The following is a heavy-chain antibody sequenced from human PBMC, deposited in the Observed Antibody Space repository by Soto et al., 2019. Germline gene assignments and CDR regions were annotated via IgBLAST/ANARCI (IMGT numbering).Heavy chain of an antibody. CDR2: IYTSGST. Sequence: SETLSLTCTVSGGSISSYYWSWIRQPAGKGLEWIGRIYTSGSTNYNPSLKSRVTMSVDTSKNQFSLKLSSVTAADTAVYYCARDLSLYSGSSPKYNWFDPWGQGTLVTVSS. D-gene: IGHD6-6*01. CDR3: ARDLSLYSGSSPKYNWFDP. V-gene: IGHV4-4*07. CDR1: GGSISSYY. J-gene: IGHJ5*02.